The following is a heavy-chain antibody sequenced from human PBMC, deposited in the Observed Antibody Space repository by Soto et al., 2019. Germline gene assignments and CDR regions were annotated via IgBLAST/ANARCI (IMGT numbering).Heavy chain of an antibody. D-gene: IGHD3-16*01. CDR1: GYTFTSYG. CDR3: AGGIGGWCGVAYYSGMDV. V-gene: IGHV1-18*01. CDR2: IRPYNGNK. Sequence: QVQLVQSGAEVKKPGASVKVSCKASGYTFTSYGISWVRQAPGQGLEWMGWIRPYNGNKNYAQKIQGRGTMTTDNSTSTPSMDLGILSTAAPAVYYCAGGIGGWCGVAYYSGMDVWGHGTTVTVSS. J-gene: IGHJ6*02.